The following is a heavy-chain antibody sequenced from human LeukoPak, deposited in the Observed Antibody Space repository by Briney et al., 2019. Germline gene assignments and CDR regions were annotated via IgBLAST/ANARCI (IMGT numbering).Heavy chain of an antibody. V-gene: IGHV1-24*01. Sequence: ASVKVSCKVSGYTLTELSMHWVRQAPGKGLEWMGGFDPEDGETIYAQKFQGRVTMTEDTSTDTAYMELSSLRSEDTAVYYCATFISVRGYYYYGMDVWGQGTTVTVSS. CDR3: ATFISVRGYYYYGMDV. CDR2: FDPEDGET. J-gene: IGHJ6*02. D-gene: IGHD4-17*01. CDR1: GYTLTELS.